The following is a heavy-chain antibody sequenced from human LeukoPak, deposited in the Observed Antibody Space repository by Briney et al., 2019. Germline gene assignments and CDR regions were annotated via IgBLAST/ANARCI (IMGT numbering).Heavy chain of an antibody. D-gene: IGHD5-12*01. CDR3: AKDSGYDFFVDYFDY. V-gene: IGHV3-23*01. J-gene: IGHJ4*02. Sequence: GGSLRLSCAASGFTFSSAWMSWVRQAPGKGLEWVSTFSGGGDHTYYADSVKGRFTISRDKSKNTLHLQMNSLRVEDTAVYYCAKDSGYDFFVDYFDYWGQGTLVTVSS. CDR2: FSGGGDHT. CDR1: GFTFSSAW.